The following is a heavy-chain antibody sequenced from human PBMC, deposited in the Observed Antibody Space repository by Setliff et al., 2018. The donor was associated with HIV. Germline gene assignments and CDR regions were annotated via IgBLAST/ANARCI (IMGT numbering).Heavy chain of an antibody. CDR2: ISAYNGNT. Sequence: ASVKVFCKASGYTFTSYGISWVRQAPGQGLEWMGWISAYNGNTNYAQKLQGRVTMTTDTSTSTAYMELRSLRSDDTAVYYCARGYSAAGTLYYYGMDVWGQGTTVTVSS. D-gene: IGHD6-13*01. CDR1: GYTFTSYG. V-gene: IGHV1-18*01. CDR3: ARGYSAAGTLYYYGMDV. J-gene: IGHJ6*02.